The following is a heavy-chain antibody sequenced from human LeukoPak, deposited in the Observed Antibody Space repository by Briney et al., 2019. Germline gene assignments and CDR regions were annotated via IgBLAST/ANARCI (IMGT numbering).Heavy chain of an antibody. V-gene: IGHV4-39*07. CDR1: GGSISSSSYY. Sequence: SETLSLTCTVSGGSISSSSYYWGWIRQPPGKGLEWIGSIDYSGSTNYNPSLKSRVTISVDTSKNQFSLKLSSVTAADTAVYYCAREYYSGSGRPFDYWGQGTLVTVSS. D-gene: IGHD3-10*01. J-gene: IGHJ4*02. CDR2: IDYSGST. CDR3: AREYYSGSGRPFDY.